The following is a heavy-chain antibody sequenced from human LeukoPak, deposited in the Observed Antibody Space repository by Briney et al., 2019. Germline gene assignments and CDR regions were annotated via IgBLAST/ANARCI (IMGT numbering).Heavy chain of an antibody. J-gene: IGHJ3*02. CDR3: ARNRHYDFWSGRSDAFDI. D-gene: IGHD3-3*01. Sequence: SVKVSCKASGGTLSSYAISWVRQAPGQGLEWMGGIIPIFGTANYAQKFQGRVTITTDESTSTAYMELSSLRSEDTAVYYCARNRHYDFWSGRSDAFDIWGQGTMVTVSS. CDR2: IIPIFGTA. V-gene: IGHV1-69*05. CDR1: GGTLSSYA.